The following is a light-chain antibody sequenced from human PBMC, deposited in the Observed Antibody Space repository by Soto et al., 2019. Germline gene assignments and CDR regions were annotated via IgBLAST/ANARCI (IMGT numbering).Light chain of an antibody. Sequence: AIEMTQSPSSLSASVGDTVTITCRASQGIGKDLAWFQQRPGKAPKLLIYGASGLQNGVPSRFSGSGSGTDFTLTISGLQPEDFATYFCLQDFTSPWTFGQGTQVDIK. V-gene: IGKV1-6*01. CDR2: GAS. J-gene: IGKJ1*01. CDR3: LQDFTSPWT. CDR1: QGIGKD.